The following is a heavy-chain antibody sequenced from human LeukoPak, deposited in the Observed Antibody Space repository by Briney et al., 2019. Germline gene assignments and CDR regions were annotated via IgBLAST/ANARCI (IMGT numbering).Heavy chain of an antibody. J-gene: IGHJ4*02. CDR3: ARTLGGYNYGPYDS. Sequence: GGSLRLSCAASGFTFSSYGFHWVRQAPGKGLKWVAVIWSDGSDKYYSDSVRGRFTISRDNSDNTLYLQMNSLRAGDTAVYFCARTLGGYNYGPYDSWGQGTLVSVSS. CDR1: GFTFSSYG. D-gene: IGHD5-18*01. V-gene: IGHV3-33*01. CDR2: IWSDGSDK.